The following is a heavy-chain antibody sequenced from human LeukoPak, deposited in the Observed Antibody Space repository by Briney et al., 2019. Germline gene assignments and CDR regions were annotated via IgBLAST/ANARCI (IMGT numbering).Heavy chain of an antibody. CDR3: ARALRRDGSLSFDY. V-gene: IGHV4-59*01. D-gene: IGHD5-24*01. CDR1: GGSISSYS. CDR2: IYYNGGT. J-gene: IGHJ4*02. Sequence: SETLSLTCTVSGGSISSYSWSWIRQPPGQGLEWIRYIYYNGGTNYNPSLETRVTISVDTSKNQFSLRLRSVTAADTAVYYCARALRRDGSLSFDYWGQGTLVTVSS.